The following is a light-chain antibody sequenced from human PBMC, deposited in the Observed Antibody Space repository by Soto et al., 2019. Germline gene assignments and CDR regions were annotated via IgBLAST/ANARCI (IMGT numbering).Light chain of an antibody. Sequence: QSVLTQPPSASGTPGQRVTISCSGSSSNIGSNYVYWYQQLPGTAPKLLIYRNNQRPSGVPDRFSGSKSGTSASLAISGLRSEDEADYYCAAWDGRLSGHVVFGGGTKLTVL. CDR1: SSNIGSNY. CDR3: AAWDGRLSGHVV. CDR2: RNN. J-gene: IGLJ2*01. V-gene: IGLV1-47*01.